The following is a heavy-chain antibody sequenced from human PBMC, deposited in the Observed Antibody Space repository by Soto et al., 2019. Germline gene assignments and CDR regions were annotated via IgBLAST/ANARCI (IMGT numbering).Heavy chain of an antibody. CDR1: GFTFISYG. D-gene: IGHD3-10*01. J-gene: IGHJ6*02. CDR2: ISYDGSNK. CDR3: AKTSLGYYYGMDV. V-gene: IGHV3-30*18. Sequence: GGSLRLSCAASGFTFISYGMHWVRQAPGKGLEWVAVISYDGSNKYYADSVKGRFTISRDNSKNTLYLRMNSMRAEDTAVYYCAKTSLGYYYGMDVWGQGTTVTVSS.